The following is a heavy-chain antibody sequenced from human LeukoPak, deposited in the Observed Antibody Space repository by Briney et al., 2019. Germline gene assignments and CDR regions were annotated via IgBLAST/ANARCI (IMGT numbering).Heavy chain of an antibody. CDR3: AKDFLTVTYWDAFDI. CDR2: IYSDGST. D-gene: IGHD4-17*01. J-gene: IGHJ3*02. Sequence: GGSLRLSCAASGFTVSSSYMSWVRQAPGKGLEWVSVIYSDGSTYYVDSVKGRFTTSRDNSKNTLYLQMNSLRAEDTAVYYCAKDFLTVTYWDAFDIWGQGTMVTVSS. CDR1: GFTVSSSY. V-gene: IGHV3-53*05.